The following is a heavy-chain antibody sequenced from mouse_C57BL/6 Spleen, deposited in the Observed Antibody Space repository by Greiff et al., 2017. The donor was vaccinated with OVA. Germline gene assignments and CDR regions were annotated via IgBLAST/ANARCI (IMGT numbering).Heavy chain of an antibody. V-gene: IGHV1-81*01. CDR3: ARSYDGTTGDAMDY. CDR1: GYTFTSYG. D-gene: IGHD2-3*01. CDR2: ISPRSGNT. J-gene: IGHJ4*01. Sequence: VQLQQSGAELARPGASVKLSCKASGYTFTSYGLSWVKQRTGQGLEWIGEISPRSGNTYYNEKFKGKATLPADKSSSTAYMELRSLTSEDSAVYFCARSYDGTTGDAMDYWGQGTSVTVSS.